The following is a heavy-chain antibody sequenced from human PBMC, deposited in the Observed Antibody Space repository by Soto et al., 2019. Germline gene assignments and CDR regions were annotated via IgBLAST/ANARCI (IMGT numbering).Heavy chain of an antibody. CDR1: GGSISSVGYY. CDR2: IYYSGST. Sequence: QVQLQELGPGLVKPSQTLSLTCTVSGGSISSVGYYWNWIRQHPGKGLEWIGYIYYSGSTYYNPSVKSRVSISVDTSKNHFSLKLTSVTAADTAVYYCARSVFPWGRGTLVTVSS. J-gene: IGHJ5*02. V-gene: IGHV4-31*03. CDR3: ARSVFP.